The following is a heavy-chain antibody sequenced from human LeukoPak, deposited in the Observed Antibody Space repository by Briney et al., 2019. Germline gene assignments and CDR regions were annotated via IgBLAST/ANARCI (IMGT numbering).Heavy chain of an antibody. CDR3: AKTAQYSSSWIDC. CDR1: GFTFSSYG. V-gene: IGHV3-23*01. D-gene: IGHD6-13*01. CDR2: ISGSGRDT. Sequence: GGSLRLSCAASGFTFSSYGMSWVRQAPGKGLEWVSGISGSGRDTYYAESVKGRFTISRDSFENTLYLQMNSLRAEDTAVYYCAKTAQYSSSWIDCWGQGTLVTVSS. J-gene: IGHJ4*02.